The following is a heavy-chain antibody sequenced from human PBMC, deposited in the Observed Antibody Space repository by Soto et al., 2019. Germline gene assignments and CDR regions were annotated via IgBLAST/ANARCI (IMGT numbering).Heavy chain of an antibody. Sequence: PGGSLRLSCAASGFTFTRYSMNWVRQAPGKGLKWVSSISSTTNYIYYGDSMKGRFTISRDNAKNSLYLEMNSLRAEDTVVYYCARESEDLTSNFDYWGQGTLVTVSS. J-gene: IGHJ4*02. CDR3: ARESEDLTSNFDY. CDR1: GFTFTRYS. V-gene: IGHV3-21*06. CDR2: ISSTTNYI.